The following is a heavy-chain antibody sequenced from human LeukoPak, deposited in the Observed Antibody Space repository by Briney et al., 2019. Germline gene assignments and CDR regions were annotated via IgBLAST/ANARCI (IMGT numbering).Heavy chain of an antibody. D-gene: IGHD2/OR15-2a*01. CDR1: GGSTSSSNW. Sequence: PSETLSLTCSVSGGSTSSSNWWSWVRQPPEKGLEWIGEIYHSGSTNYNPSLKSRVTISIDKSKNQFSLKLTSVTAADTAVYYCAKNSPLSASDIWGQGTMVTVSS. CDR3: AKNSPLSASDI. J-gene: IGHJ3*02. V-gene: IGHV4-4*02. CDR2: IYHSGST.